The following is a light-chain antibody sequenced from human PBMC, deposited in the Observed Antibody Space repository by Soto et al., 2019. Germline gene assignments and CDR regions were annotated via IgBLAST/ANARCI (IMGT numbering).Light chain of an antibody. V-gene: IGKV3-11*01. Sequence: EIVLTQSPATLSLSPGERATPSCRASQSVSSYLAWYQQKPGQAPRLLIYDASNRATGIPARFSGSGSGTDFTLTISSLEPEDFAVYYCQQRSNWPPGSLTFGGGTKVDIK. J-gene: IGKJ4*01. CDR1: QSVSSY. CDR3: QQRSNWPPGSLT. CDR2: DAS.